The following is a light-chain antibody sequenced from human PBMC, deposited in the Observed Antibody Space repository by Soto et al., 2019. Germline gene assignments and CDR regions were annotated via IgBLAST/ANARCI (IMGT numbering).Light chain of an antibody. CDR1: QSVNNY. V-gene: IGKV3-11*01. Sequence: EIVLTQSPATLSLSPGERATLSCRASQSVNNYLHWYQQKPGQAPRLLIFDASNRATGIPARFSGSGSATDFTLTISSLEPEDFAVYYCQQRLHWPITFGQGTRLEIK. J-gene: IGKJ5*01. CDR3: QQRLHWPIT. CDR2: DAS.